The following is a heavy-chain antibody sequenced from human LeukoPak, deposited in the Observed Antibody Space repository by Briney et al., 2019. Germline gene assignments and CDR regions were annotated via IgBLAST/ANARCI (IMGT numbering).Heavy chain of an antibody. CDR2: IDPNDGDI. V-gene: IGHV1-2*02. J-gene: IGHJ3*02. D-gene: IGHD1-14*01. CDR1: AYTFTGYY. CDR3: ARRSRNGLDAFDI. Sequence: ASVKVSCKASAYTFTGYYLHWVRQAPGQGLEWMGWIDPNDGDIKYAQKFQGRVTMTRDRSISTAYMELSRLASDDTALYYCARRSRNGLDAFDIWGQGTMVTVSS.